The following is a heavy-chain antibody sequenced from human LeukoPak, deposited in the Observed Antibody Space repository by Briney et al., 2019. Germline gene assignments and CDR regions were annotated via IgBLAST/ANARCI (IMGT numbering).Heavy chain of an antibody. CDR2: ISWKGSDT. Sequence: GGSLRLSCEASGFSFDDYAMIWVRQAPGKGLERVCDISWKGSDTGYADSVKGRFTISRDNGKTSLFLEMHNLRAEDTALYFCARKTTTAYYYYMDIWGKGTTVIVSS. J-gene: IGHJ6*03. V-gene: IGHV3-20*04. D-gene: IGHD1-1*01. CDR1: GFSFDDYA. CDR3: ARKTTTAYYYYMDI.